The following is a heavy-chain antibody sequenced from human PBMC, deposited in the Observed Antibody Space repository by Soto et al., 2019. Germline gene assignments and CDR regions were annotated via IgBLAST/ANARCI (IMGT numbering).Heavy chain of an antibody. CDR2: ISWNSGSI. Sequence: GGSLRLSCAASGFTFDDYAMHWVRQAPGKGLEWVSGISWNSGSIGYADSVKGRFTISRDNAKNSLYLQMNSLRAEDTALYYCAKDMREGVEWLAFQHWGQGTLVTVSS. CDR3: AKDMREGVEWLAFQH. J-gene: IGHJ1*01. D-gene: IGHD6-19*01. CDR1: GFTFDDYA. V-gene: IGHV3-9*01.